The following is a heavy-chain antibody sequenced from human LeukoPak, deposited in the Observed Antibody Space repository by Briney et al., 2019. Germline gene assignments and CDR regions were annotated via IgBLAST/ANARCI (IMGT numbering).Heavy chain of an antibody. CDR2: ISAYNGNT. Sequence: ASVKVSCKASGGTFSSYAISWVRQAPGQGLEWMGWISAYNGNTNYAQKLQGRVTMTTDTSTSTAYMELRSLRSDDTAVYYCVWLDQLLYTAEDYWGQGTLVTVPS. J-gene: IGHJ4*02. V-gene: IGHV1-18*01. CDR1: GGTFSSYA. D-gene: IGHD2-2*02. CDR3: VWLDQLLYTAEDY.